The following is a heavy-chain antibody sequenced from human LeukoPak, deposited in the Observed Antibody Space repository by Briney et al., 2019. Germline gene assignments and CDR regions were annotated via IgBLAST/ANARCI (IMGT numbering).Heavy chain of an antibody. CDR1: GGSVSSGSYY. CDR2: IYYSGST. J-gene: IGHJ4*02. Sequence: SETLSLTCTVSGGSVSSGSYYWSWIRQPPGKGLEWIGYIYYSGSTNYNPSLKSRVTISVDTSKNQFSLKLSSVTAADTAVYCCAREGSWSKFDYWGQGTLVTVSS. D-gene: IGHD6-13*01. V-gene: IGHV4-61*01. CDR3: AREGSWSKFDY.